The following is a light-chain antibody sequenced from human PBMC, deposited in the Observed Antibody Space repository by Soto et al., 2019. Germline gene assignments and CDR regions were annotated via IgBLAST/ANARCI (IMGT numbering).Light chain of an antibody. CDR3: QQRGNRPPWT. J-gene: IGKJ1*01. V-gene: IGKV3-11*01. CDR1: QSVSSN. CDR2: RTS. Sequence: EIVLTQSPGTLSLSLGERATLSCRASQSVSSNLAWYQQKPGQAPRLLIYRTSNRATGIPDRFSGSGSGTDFTFTISSLEPEDLAVYYCQQRGNRPPWTFGQGTKVDIK.